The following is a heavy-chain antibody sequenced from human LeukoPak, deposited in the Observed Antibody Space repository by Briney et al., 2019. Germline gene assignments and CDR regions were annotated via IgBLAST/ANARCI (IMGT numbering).Heavy chain of an antibody. Sequence: ASVKVSCKASGFTFTSSAMQWVRQARGQRLEWIGWIVVGSGNTNYAQKFQERVTITRDMSTSTAYMELSSLRSEDTAVYYCAVLPGIAVAGTDYWGQGTLVTVSS. CDR1: GFTFTSSA. CDR3: AVLPGIAVAGTDY. CDR2: IVVGSGNT. V-gene: IGHV1-58*02. D-gene: IGHD6-19*01. J-gene: IGHJ4*02.